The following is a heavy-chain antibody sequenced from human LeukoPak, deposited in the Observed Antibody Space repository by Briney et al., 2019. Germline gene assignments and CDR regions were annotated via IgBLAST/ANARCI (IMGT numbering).Heavy chain of an antibody. CDR1: GYTFTGYY. CDR2: INPNSGGT. D-gene: IGHD3-10*01. J-gene: IGHJ3*02. V-gene: IGHV1-2*02. Sequence: ASVKVSCKASGYTFTGYYMHWVRQAPGQGLEWMGWINPNSGGTNYAQKFQGRVTMTRDTSISTAYMELSRLRSDDTAVYYCARERGHYYGSGSSAFDIWGQGTMVTVSS. CDR3: ARERGHYYGSGSSAFDI.